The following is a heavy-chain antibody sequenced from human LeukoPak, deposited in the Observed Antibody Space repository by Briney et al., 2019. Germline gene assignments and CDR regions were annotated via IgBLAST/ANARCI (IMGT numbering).Heavy chain of an antibody. CDR3: ARLHWRASDI. CDR2: INHSGST. J-gene: IGHJ3*02. V-gene: IGHV4-34*01. D-gene: IGHD3-3*01. Sequence: SETLSLTCAVYGGSFSGYYWSWIRQPPGKGLEWIGEINHSGSTNYNPSLKSRVTISVDTSKNQFSLKLSSVTAADTAVYYCARLHWRASDIWGQGTMVTVSS. CDR1: GGSFSGYY.